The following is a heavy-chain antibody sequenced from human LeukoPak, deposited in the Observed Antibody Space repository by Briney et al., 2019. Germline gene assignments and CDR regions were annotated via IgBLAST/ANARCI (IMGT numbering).Heavy chain of an antibody. CDR3: ARDSYYDLNNQGNYYYGMDV. V-gene: IGHV4-31*03. J-gene: IGHJ6*02. D-gene: IGHD3-22*01. Sequence: SQTLSLTCTVSGGSISSGGYYWSWIRQPPGKGLEWIGYIYYSGSTYYNPSLKSRVTISVDTSKNQFSLKLSSVTAADTAVYYCARDSYYDLNNQGNYYYGMDVWGQGTTVTVSS. CDR1: GGSISSGGYY. CDR2: IYYSGST.